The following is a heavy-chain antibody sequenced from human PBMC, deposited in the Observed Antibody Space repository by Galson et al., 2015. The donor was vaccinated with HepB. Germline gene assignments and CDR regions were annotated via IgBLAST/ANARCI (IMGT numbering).Heavy chain of an antibody. CDR3: ATLLGGPRDYYGMDV. J-gene: IGHJ6*02. Sequence: SLRLSCAASGFTFSKFAMHWVRQAPGKGLEWVTIISYDGSQKSYAESVRGRFTISRDNSKNTLYLQMNSLRAEDTAVYYCATLLGGPRDYYGMDVWGQGTTVTVSS. D-gene: IGHD3-16*01. V-gene: IGHV3-30-3*01. CDR1: GFTFSKFA. CDR2: ISYDGSQK.